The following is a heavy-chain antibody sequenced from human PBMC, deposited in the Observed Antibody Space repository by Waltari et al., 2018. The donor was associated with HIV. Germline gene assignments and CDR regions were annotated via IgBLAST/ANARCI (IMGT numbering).Heavy chain of an antibody. J-gene: IGHJ4*02. D-gene: IGHD6-19*01. CDR1: GGSISSRDYY. Sequence: QLQVQESGPGLVKPSETLSLTCTVSGGSISSRDYYWGWIRQPPGKGLEWIGIIFYSGNTYSNPSLKSRVTISVDTSKSQFSLNLSSVTAADTAVYYCARPWLALYFDYWGQGTLVTVSS. CDR3: ARPWLALYFDY. CDR2: IFYSGNT. V-gene: IGHV4-39*07.